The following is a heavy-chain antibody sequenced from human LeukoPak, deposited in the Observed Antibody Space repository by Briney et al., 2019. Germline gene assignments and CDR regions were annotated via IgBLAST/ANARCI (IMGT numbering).Heavy chain of an antibody. D-gene: IGHD3-16*02. CDR2: ISAYNGNT. Sequence: SVKVSCKASGYTFTSYGISWVRQAPGQGLEWMGWISAYNGNTYYAQKLQGRVTMTTDTSTSTAYMELRSLRSDDTAVYHCASYVWGSYRPDYWGQGTLVTVSS. CDR1: GYTFTSYG. J-gene: IGHJ4*02. V-gene: IGHV1-18*01. CDR3: ASYVWGSYRPDY.